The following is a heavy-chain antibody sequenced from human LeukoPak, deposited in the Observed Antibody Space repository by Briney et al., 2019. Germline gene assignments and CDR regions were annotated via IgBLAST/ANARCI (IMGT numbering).Heavy chain of an antibody. D-gene: IGHD6-13*01. J-gene: IGHJ4*02. CDR2: IRYDGSNK. CDR1: GFTFSSYG. Sequence: GGSLRLSCAASGFTFSSYGMHWVRQAPGKGLEWVAFIRYDGSNKYYADSVKGRFTISRDNSKNTLYLQMNSLRAEDTAVYYCAKDAGGYSSSWLADYWGQGTLVTVSS. V-gene: IGHV3-30*02. CDR3: AKDAGGYSSSWLADY.